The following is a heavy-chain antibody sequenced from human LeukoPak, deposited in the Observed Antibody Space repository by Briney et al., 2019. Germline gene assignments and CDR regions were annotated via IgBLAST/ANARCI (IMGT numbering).Heavy chain of an antibody. CDR1: GDSITGSSYY. J-gene: IGHJ4*02. Sequence: PSETLSLTCTVSGDSITGSSYYWGWIRQPPGKGLEWIGSMYYSGSTYSNPSLKSRVTISADTSKNQFSLKLESVTAADTAVYYCARQYYDSTGYYYFDYWGQGTLVTVSS. CDR3: ARQYYDSTGYYYFDY. D-gene: IGHD3-22*01. V-gene: IGHV4-39*01. CDR2: MYYSGST.